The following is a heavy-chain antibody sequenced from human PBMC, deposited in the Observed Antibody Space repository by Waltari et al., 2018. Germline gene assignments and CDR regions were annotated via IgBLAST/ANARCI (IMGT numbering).Heavy chain of an antibody. J-gene: IGHJ4*02. CDR3: ARQSYPDYYFDY. V-gene: IGHV4-38-2*01. CDR2: IYHSGST. D-gene: IGHD3-16*02. Sequence: QVQLQESGPGLVKPSETLSLTCAVSGYSISSGYYSGWIRQPPGKGLEWIGSIYHSGSTYYNPSLKRRVTISVDTSKNQFSLKLSSVTAADTAVYYCARQSYPDYYFDYWGQGTLVTVSS. CDR1: GYSISSGYY.